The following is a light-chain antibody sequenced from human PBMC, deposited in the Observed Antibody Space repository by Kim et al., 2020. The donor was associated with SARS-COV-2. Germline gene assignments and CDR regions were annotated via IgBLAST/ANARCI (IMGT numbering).Light chain of an antibody. CDR1: QSGSSNY. J-gene: IGKJ1*01. CDR3: QQYSSSPAT. CDR2: GAS. V-gene: IGKV3-20*01. Sequence: SPGERAPLSCRASQSGSSNYLAWYQQKPGQAPRLLIYGASSRATGIPDRFSGSGSGTDFTLTITRLEPEDFAVYYCQQYSSSPATFGQGTKVDI.